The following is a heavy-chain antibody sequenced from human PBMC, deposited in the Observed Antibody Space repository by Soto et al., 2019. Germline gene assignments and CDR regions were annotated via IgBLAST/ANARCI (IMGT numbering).Heavy chain of an antibody. Sequence: ASVKVSCKASGYTFTSYGIIWVRQAPGQGLEWMGWISAYNGNTNYAQKLQGRVTMTTDTSTSTAYMELRSLRSDDTAVYYCARLYCSSTSCYLWGVDYYYGMDVWGQGTTVTVSS. J-gene: IGHJ6*02. D-gene: IGHD2-2*01. CDR1: GYTFTSYG. CDR2: ISAYNGNT. CDR3: ARLYCSSTSCYLWGVDYYYGMDV. V-gene: IGHV1-18*01.